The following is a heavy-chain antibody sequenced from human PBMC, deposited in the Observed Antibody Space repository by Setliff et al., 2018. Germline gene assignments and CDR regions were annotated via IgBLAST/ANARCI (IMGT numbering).Heavy chain of an antibody. CDR2: SNHGGST. D-gene: IGHD1-26*01. Sequence: SETLSLTCSVYGESFSNNYWSWIRQTPGKGLEWIGESNHGGSTNYNPSLKSRVTISVHTSRNQFSLKLSSLTAADTALYFCARDNTILGATDYWGQGALVTVSS. CDR3: ARDNTILGATDY. V-gene: IGHV4-34*01. CDR1: GESFSNNY. J-gene: IGHJ4*02.